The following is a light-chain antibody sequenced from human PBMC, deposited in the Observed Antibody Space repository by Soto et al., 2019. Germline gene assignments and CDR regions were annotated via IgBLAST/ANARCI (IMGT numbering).Light chain of an antibody. CDR1: QSVSSY. CDR2: AAS. J-gene: IGKJ5*01. V-gene: IGKV3-11*01. CDR3: QQRSNWPPT. Sequence: EIVLTQSPATLFLSPGERATLSCRASQSVSSYLAWYQQKPGQAPRLLIYAASNRATGIPARFSGSGSGTDFTLTISSLEPEDFAVYYCQQRSNWPPTFGQGTRWRLN.